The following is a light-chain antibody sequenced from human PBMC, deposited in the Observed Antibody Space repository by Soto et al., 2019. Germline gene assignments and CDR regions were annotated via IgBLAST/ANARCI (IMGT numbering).Light chain of an antibody. V-gene: IGKV1-27*01. CDR1: QGIRDY. J-gene: IGKJ3*01. CDR2: AAS. CDR3: QKDSSAPCT. Sequence: DIQMTQSPSSLSASVGDRVTITCRASQGIRDYLGWYQQKPGKVPKLLIYAASTLQSRVPSRFSGSGSGTDFTLTISSLQPEDVATYYCQKDSSAPCTFGPGTKVDI.